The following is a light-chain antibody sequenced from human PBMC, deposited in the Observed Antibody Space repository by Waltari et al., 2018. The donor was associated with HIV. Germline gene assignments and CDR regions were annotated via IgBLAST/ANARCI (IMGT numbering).Light chain of an antibody. CDR2: YNT. Sequence: SFVLTQPPSMSVAPGNTATITCGGNSVGSANVHWFQQRPGQPPVLVLYYNTDRPSGIPERFSGSNSGNTATLTINRVEAGDEADYYCQVSDNGGDSFGGGTKLTVL. V-gene: IGLV3-21*04. J-gene: IGLJ2*01. CDR1: SVGSAN. CDR3: QVSDNGGDS.